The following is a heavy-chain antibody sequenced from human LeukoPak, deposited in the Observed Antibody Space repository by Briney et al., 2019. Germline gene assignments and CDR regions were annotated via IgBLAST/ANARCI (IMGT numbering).Heavy chain of an antibody. Sequence: SETLSLTCTVSGGSIRSYYWSWIRQPPGKGLEWVGYIFYSGTTDSNPSLKSRVTISVDTSKNQFSLKLSSVTAADTAVYYCARRGYSSGYYYLDYWGQGTLVAVSS. J-gene: IGHJ4*02. V-gene: IGHV4-59*12. CDR1: GGSIRSYY. CDR3: ARRGYSSGYYYLDY. D-gene: IGHD6-19*01. CDR2: IFYSGTT.